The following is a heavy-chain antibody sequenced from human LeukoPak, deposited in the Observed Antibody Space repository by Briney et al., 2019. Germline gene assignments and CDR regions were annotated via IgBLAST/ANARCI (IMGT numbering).Heavy chain of an antibody. Sequence: GGSLRLSCAASGFTFSGHWMSWVRQAPGKGLEWVANINQGGSDKYYVDSVKGRFTISRDNANNLLYLQMNSLRGGDTAVYYCTRDRSRAEDDWGQGTLVTVSS. CDR1: GFTFSGHW. CDR3: TRDRSRAEDD. CDR2: INQGGSDK. J-gene: IGHJ4*02. V-gene: IGHV3-7*01. D-gene: IGHD1-14*01.